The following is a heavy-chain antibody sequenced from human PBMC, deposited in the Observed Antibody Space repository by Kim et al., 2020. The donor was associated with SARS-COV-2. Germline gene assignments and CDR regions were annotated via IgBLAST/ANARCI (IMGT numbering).Heavy chain of an antibody. V-gene: IGHV3-9*01. J-gene: IGHJ4*02. D-gene: IGHD3-22*01. CDR2: INWNGGSI. CDR1: GFTFDDYG. Sequence: GGSLRLSCAASGFTFDDYGMHWVRQVPGKGLEWVSGINWNGGSIGYADSVKGRFTISRDNAKNSLYLQMNSLRAEDTAVYYCAKGAEDDSSGASCWGQGTLVTVSS. CDR3: AKGAEDDSSGASC.